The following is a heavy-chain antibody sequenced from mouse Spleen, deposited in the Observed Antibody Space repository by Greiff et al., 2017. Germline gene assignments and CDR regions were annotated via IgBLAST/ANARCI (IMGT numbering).Heavy chain of an antibody. V-gene: IGHV1-50*01. CDR1: GYTFTSYW. CDR2: IDPSDSYT. J-gene: IGHJ3*01. CDR3: AYGSFAY. D-gene: IGHD1-1*01. Sequence: QVQLQQPGAELVKPGASVKLSCKASGYTFTSYWMQWVKQRPGQGLEWIGEIDPSDSYTNYNQKFKGKATLTVDTSSSTAYMQLSSLTSEDSAVYYCAYGSFAYWGQGTLVTVSA.